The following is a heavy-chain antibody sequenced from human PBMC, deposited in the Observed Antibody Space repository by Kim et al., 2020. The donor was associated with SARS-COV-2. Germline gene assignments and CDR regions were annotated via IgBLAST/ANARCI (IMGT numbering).Heavy chain of an antibody. Sequence: SETLSLTCAVYGGSFSGYYWSWIRQPPGKGLEWIGEINHSGSTNYNPSLKSRVTISVDTSKNQFSLKLSSVTAADTAVYYCARKLGRQQQLVRHYYYGMDVWGQGTTVTVSS. CDR2: INHSGST. V-gene: IGHV4-34*01. CDR1: GGSFSGYY. D-gene: IGHD6-13*01. CDR3: ARKLGRQQQLVRHYYYGMDV. J-gene: IGHJ6*02.